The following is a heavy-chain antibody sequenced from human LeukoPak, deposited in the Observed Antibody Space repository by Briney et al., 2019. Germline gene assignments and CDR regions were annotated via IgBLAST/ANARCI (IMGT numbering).Heavy chain of an antibody. V-gene: IGHV3-21*01. CDR2: ISSSSSYI. CDR1: GFTFSSYS. J-gene: IGHJ3*02. D-gene: IGHD6-6*01. Sequence: PGGSLRLSCAASGFTFSSYSMNWVRQAPGKGLEWVSSISSSSSYIYYAGSVKGRFTISRDNAKNSLYLQVISLRAEDTAVYYCARGPSIAARYDAFDIWGQGTMVTVSS. CDR3: ARGPSIAARYDAFDI.